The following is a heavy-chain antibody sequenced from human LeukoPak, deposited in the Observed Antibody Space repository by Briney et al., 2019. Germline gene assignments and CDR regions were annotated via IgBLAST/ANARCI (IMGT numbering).Heavy chain of an antibody. J-gene: IGHJ4*02. CDR2: VYWNDDN. Sequence: SGPTLVKPTQTLTLTCNFSGFSLSDTAVGVHWIRPPPGKALEWLALVYWNDDNKYSPSLRSRLTVTKDSSKNQVVLTMTNMDPVDTATYYCTHSSGWTTDFWGQGILVTVSS. V-gene: IGHV2-5*01. D-gene: IGHD6-19*01. CDR1: GFSLSDTAVG. CDR3: THSSGWTTDF.